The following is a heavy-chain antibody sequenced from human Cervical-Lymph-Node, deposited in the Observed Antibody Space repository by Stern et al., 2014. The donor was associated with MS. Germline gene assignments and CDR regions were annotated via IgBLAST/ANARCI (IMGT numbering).Heavy chain of an antibody. D-gene: IGHD2-21*01. CDR1: GYRFINNW. J-gene: IGHJ4*02. V-gene: IGHV5-51*03. Sequence: VQLVESGAEVRKPGDSLKISCKTSGYRFINNWIAWVRQVPGKGLEWIGIIYPGDSDVRYSPSFQGHVSITVVKSIRTAYLQWTSLKASDTAVYYCARWSVACDSWGQGALITVSS. CDR2: IYPGDSDV. CDR3: ARWSVACDS.